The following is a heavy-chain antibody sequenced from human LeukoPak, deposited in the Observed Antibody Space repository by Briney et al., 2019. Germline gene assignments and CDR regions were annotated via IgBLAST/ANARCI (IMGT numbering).Heavy chain of an antibody. D-gene: IGHD3-10*01. Sequence: TGGSLRLSCAASGFTFSSYAMHWVRQAPGKGLEWVAFIRYDGNNKYYTDSVKGRFTISRDNSKNTLYLQMNSLRAEDTAVYLCAKDPGSGSYYPYYFDYWGQGTLVTVSS. CDR2: IRYDGNNK. CDR3: AKDPGSGSYYPYYFDY. CDR1: GFTFSSYA. J-gene: IGHJ4*02. V-gene: IGHV3-30*02.